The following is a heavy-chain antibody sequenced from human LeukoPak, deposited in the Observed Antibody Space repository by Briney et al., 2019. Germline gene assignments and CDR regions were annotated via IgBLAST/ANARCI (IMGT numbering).Heavy chain of an antibody. CDR3: ARLGPYSSSWFFDY. J-gene: IGHJ4*02. D-gene: IGHD6-13*01. Sequence: SETLSLTCAVYGGSFSGYYWSWIRQPPGKGLEWIGEINHSGSTNYNPSLKSRVTISVDTSKNQFSLKLSSVTAADAAVYYCARLGPYSSSWFFDYWGQGTLVTVSS. CDR2: INHSGST. V-gene: IGHV4-34*01. CDR1: GGSFSGYY.